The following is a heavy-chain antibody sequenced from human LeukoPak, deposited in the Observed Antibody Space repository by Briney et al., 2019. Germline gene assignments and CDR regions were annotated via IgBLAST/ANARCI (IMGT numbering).Heavy chain of an antibody. CDR1: GFIFRDYY. CDR3: ARDNPQLVGGDY. D-gene: IGHD6-13*01. CDR2: ISSSGRTV. Sequence: GGSLRLSCAATGFIFRDYYMSWIRQAPGKGLEWVSDISSSGRTVYYADSVKGRFTISRDNAKNSLYLQMNSLRAEDTAVYYCARDNPQLVGGDYWGQGTLVTVSS. V-gene: IGHV3-11*01. J-gene: IGHJ4*02.